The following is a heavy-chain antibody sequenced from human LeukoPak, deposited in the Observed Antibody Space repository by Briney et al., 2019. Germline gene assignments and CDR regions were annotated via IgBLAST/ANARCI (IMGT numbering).Heavy chain of an antibody. Sequence: GSLRLSCAASGFTFSSYWMSWVRQTPGKGLEWVANMKEPGTEKYFVDSVRGRFTISRDNAKNSLYLQMNSLRAEDTAVYYCARHSIISDYYYFDYWGQGALVTVSS. CDR2: MKEPGTEK. J-gene: IGHJ4*02. CDR3: ARHSIISDYYYFDY. CDR1: GFTFSSYW. V-gene: IGHV3-7*01. D-gene: IGHD3-22*01.